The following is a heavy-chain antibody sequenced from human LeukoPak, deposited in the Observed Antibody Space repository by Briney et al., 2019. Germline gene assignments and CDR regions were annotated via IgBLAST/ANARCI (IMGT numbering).Heavy chain of an antibody. CDR2: INPSGGST. CDR1: GYTFTSYY. CDR3: AGVAAQYDSSSAVDY. Sequence: ASVKVSCKASGYTFTSYYMHWVRQAPGQGLEWMGIINPSGGSTSYAQKFQGRVTMTRDTSTSTAYMELSSLRSEDTAVYYCAGVAAQYDSSSAVDYWGQGTLVPVSS. D-gene: IGHD3-22*01. J-gene: IGHJ4*02. V-gene: IGHV1-46*01.